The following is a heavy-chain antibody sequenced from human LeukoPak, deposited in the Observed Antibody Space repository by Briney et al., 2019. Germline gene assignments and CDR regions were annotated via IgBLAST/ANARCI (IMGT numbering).Heavy chain of an antibody. CDR3: AKSGYSYEGEYYFGY. CDR1: GFTFDDYA. CDR2: ISWNSGSI. Sequence: PGGSLRLSCAASGFTFDDYAMHWVRQAPGKGLEWVSGISWNSGSIGYADSVKGRFTISRDNAKNSLYLQMNSPRAEDMALYYCAKSGYSYEGEYYFGYWGQGTLVTVSS. D-gene: IGHD5-18*01. V-gene: IGHV3-9*03. J-gene: IGHJ4*02.